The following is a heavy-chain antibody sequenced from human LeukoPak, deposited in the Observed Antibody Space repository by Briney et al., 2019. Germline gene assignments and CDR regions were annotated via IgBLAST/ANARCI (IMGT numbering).Heavy chain of an antibody. Sequence: SETLSLTCTVSGGSISSSSYSWGWTRQPPGKGLEWIGSIYYSGSTFYNPSLKSRVTISVDTSKNQFSLKLSSVTAADTAVYYCARQGSGRSSDYWGQGTLVTVSS. CDR1: GGSISSSSYS. CDR2: IYYSGST. CDR3: ARQGSGRSSDY. V-gene: IGHV4-39*01. J-gene: IGHJ4*02. D-gene: IGHD1-26*01.